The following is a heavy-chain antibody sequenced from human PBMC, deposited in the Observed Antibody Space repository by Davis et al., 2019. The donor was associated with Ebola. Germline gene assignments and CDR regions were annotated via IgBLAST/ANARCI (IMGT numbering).Heavy chain of an antibody. Sequence: LSLTCAASGFTFSSYEMNWVRQAPGKGLEWVSYISSTGNTRYYADSVKGRFTISRDNAKNSLSLQMNSLRAEDTAVYYCAREHYSGSTFFFDYWGQGTLVTVSS. J-gene: IGHJ4*02. CDR3: AREHYSGSTFFFDY. CDR1: GFTFSSYE. V-gene: IGHV3-48*03. CDR2: ISSTGNTR. D-gene: IGHD4-11*01.